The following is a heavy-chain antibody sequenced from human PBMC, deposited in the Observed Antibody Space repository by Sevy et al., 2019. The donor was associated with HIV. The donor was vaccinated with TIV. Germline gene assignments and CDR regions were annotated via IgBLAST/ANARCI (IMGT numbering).Heavy chain of an antibody. V-gene: IGHV3-48*01. CDR2: ISSSSGTI. J-gene: IGHJ5*01. Sequence: GGSLRLSCAASGFTFSAYSMNWVRQAPGKGLEWVSYISSSSGTIYYADSVKGQFTISRDNAKSSLYLQMNGLRAEGTAVYYCAGAGGDCYSKNECWFVSWGQGTLVTVSS. CDR1: GFTFSAYS. CDR3: AGAGGDCYSKNECWFVS. D-gene: IGHD2-21*01.